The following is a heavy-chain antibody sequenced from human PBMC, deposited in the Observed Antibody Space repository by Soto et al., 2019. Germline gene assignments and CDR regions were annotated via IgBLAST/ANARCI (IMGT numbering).Heavy chain of an antibody. CDR3: ARAHLRWYSNYERTISYFDY. D-gene: IGHD4-4*01. CDR2: INPSGGST. CDR1: GYTFTSYY. V-gene: IGHV1-46*01. J-gene: IGHJ4*02. Sequence: ASVKVSCKASGYTFTSYYMHWVRQAPGQGLEWMGIINPSGGSTSYAQKFQGRVTMTRDTSTSTVYMELSSLRSEDTAVYYCARAHLRWYSNYERTISYFDYWGQGTRGTVSS.